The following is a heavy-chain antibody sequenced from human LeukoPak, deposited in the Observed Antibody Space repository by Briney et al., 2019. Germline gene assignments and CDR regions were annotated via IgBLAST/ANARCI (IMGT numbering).Heavy chain of an antibody. D-gene: IGHD3-3*01. V-gene: IGHV4-4*02. J-gene: IGHJ4*02. Sequence: LEWIGEIYRNGRVTYNPSLESRVTISVDKSKNQLSLKLTSVTAADTAVYYCVNNGFYSLEYWGQGTLVTVSS. CDR3: VNNGFYSLEY. CDR2: IYRNGRV.